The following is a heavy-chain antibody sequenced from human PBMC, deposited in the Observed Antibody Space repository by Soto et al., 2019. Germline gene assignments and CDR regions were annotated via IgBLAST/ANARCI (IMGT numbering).Heavy chain of an antibody. CDR2: IYHSGST. Sequence: SETLSLTCAVSGYSISSGYYWGWIRQPPGKGLEWIGSIYHSGSTYYNPSLKSRVTISADTSKNQFSLKLSSVTAADTAVYYCAGDPYDILTGYYTNYGMDVWGQGTTVTVSS. CDR1: GYSISSGYY. J-gene: IGHJ6*02. D-gene: IGHD3-9*01. CDR3: AGDPYDILTGYYTNYGMDV. V-gene: IGHV4-38-2*01.